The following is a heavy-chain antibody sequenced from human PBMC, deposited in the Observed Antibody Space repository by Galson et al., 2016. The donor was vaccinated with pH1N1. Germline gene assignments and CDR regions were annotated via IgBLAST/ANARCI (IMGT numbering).Heavy chain of an antibody. Sequence: LSLTCTVSGGSISSGSYYWSWIRQPAGKGLEWIGYIYTSGSTNYNPSLKSRVTISVDTSKNQFSLKLSSVTAADTAVYYCARRGIGEFLYYFDSWGQGTLVTVSS. J-gene: IGHJ4*02. CDR3: ARRGIGEFLYYFDS. D-gene: IGHD3-10*01. V-gene: IGHV4-61*09. CDR1: GGSISSGSYY. CDR2: IYTSGST.